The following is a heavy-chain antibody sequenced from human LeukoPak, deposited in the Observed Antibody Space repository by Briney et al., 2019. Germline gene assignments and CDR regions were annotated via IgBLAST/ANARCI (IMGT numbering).Heavy chain of an antibody. D-gene: IGHD2-2*01. Sequence: PGGSLRLSCAASGSTFSSYSMNWVRQAPGKGLEWVSYISSSSSTIYYADSVKGRFTISRDNSKNTLYLQMNSLRAEDTAVYYCAKDQSVFCSSTSCLGSFDYWGQGTLVTVSS. CDR1: GSTFSSYS. J-gene: IGHJ4*01. CDR3: AKDQSVFCSSTSCLGSFDY. CDR2: ISSSSSTI. V-gene: IGHV3-48*01.